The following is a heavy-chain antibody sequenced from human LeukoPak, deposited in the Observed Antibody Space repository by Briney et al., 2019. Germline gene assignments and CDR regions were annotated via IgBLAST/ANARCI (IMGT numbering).Heavy chain of an antibody. CDR1: GFTFSSYS. D-gene: IGHD2-2*01. CDR3: AKALHIVVVQGGVFDY. V-gene: IGHV3-23*01. Sequence: GGSLRLSCAASGFTFSSYSMSWVRQAPGKGLEWVSSISGSGGSTYYADSVKGRFTISRDNSKNTLYLQMNSLRAEDTAVYYCAKALHIVVVQGGVFDYWGQGTLVTVSS. J-gene: IGHJ4*02. CDR2: ISGSGGST.